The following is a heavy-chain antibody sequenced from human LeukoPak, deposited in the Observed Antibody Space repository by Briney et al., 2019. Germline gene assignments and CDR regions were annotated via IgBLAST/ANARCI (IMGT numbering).Heavy chain of an antibody. CDR3: ARGDYGGPSGMNLQH. CDR2: ISSSDFTI. V-gene: IGHV3-48*01. Sequence: GGSLRLSCAASGFTFSSYSMNWVRQAPGKGLEWVSYISSSDFTIYYSDFVKGRFTISRDNANNSLYMQMSSLRAEDTAVYYCARGDYGGPSGMNLQHWGQGTLVTVSS. J-gene: IGHJ1*01. D-gene: IGHD4-23*01. CDR1: GFTFSSYS.